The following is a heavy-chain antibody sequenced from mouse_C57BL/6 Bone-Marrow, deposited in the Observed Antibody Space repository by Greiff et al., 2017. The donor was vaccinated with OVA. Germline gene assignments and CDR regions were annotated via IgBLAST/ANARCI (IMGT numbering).Heavy chain of an antibody. J-gene: IGHJ1*03. CDR3: AGYSKPRYLDV. CDR1: GFTFSDYG. CDR2: ISSGSSTI. Sequence: EVQVVESGGGLVKPGGSLKLSCAASGFTFSDYGMHWVRQAPEKGLEWVAYISSGSSTIYYADTVKGRFTISRDNAKNTLYLQMTSLRSEDTAMYYCAGYSKPRYLDVWGTGTTVTVSS. D-gene: IGHD1-3*01. V-gene: IGHV5-17*01.